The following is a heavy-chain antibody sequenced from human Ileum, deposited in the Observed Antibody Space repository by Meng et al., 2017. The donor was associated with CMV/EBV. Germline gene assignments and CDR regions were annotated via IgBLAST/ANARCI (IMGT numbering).Heavy chain of an antibody. J-gene: IGHJ3*02. V-gene: IGHV3-30*02. D-gene: IGHD6-13*01. CDR1: GFTFSSYG. CDR3: ARDRGSSSWYDAFDI. Sequence: GESLKISCAASGFTFSSYGMHWVRQAPGKGLEWVAFIRYDGSNKYYADSVKGRFTISRDNSKNTLYLQMNSLRAEDTAVYYCARDRGSSSWYDAFDIWGQGTRVTVSS. CDR2: IRYDGSNK.